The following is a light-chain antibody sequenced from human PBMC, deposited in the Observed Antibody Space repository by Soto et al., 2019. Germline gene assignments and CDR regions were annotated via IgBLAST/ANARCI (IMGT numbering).Light chain of an antibody. CDR2: EVS. J-gene: IGLJ2*01. Sequence: QSALTQPPSASGSPGQSVTISCTGTSSDVGSYNYVSWYQQHPGKAPKLIIYEVSKRPSGVPDRFSGSKSGNTASLTVSGLQAEDEAEYYCSSYAGSNNVVFGGGTKVTVL. CDR3: SSYAGSNNVV. V-gene: IGLV2-8*01. CDR1: SSDVGSYNY.